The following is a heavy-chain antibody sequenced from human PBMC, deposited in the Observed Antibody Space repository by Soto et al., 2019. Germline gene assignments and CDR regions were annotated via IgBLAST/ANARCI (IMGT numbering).Heavy chain of an antibody. CDR1: GASISSYNW. J-gene: IGHJ5*02. D-gene: IGHD3-22*01. CDR2: IYHSGRT. V-gene: IGHV4-4*02. CDR3: ARYPYYDFTYVDP. Sequence: QVQLQESGPGLVKPSGTLSLTCAVSGASISSYNWWSWVRQPPGKGLEWIGEIYHSGRTNYNPSLKRRVTISVDKSKTQFSLKLNSVTAADTAVYYCARYPYYDFTYVDPWGQGTLVTVSS.